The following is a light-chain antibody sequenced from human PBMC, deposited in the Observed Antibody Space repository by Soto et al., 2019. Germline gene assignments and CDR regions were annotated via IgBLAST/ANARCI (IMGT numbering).Light chain of an antibody. V-gene: IGKV1-9*01. Sequence: EIQLTQSPWFLSAPVGGRVNITWRASQGISSYLAWYQQKPGKAPKLLIYKASTLKSGVPSRFSGSGSGTEFTLTISSLQPDDFATYYCQHYNSYSEAFGQGTKVDIK. CDR3: QHYNSYSEA. CDR1: QGISSY. J-gene: IGKJ1*01. CDR2: KAS.